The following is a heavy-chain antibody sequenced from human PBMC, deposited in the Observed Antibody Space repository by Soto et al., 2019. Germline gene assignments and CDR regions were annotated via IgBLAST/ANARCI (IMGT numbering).Heavy chain of an antibody. CDR3: TRRYNWNDNYFDH. V-gene: IGHV4-39*01. J-gene: IGHJ5*02. CDR2: SSSSAPT. D-gene: IGHD1-20*01. CDR1: PASISVHNDY. Sequence: PSETLSLTCTVSPASISVHNDYLTSIRDPPGRGLERSGSSSSSAPTYFNPSRKSRATISVDRSKTKFSLRLTSVTAADTAIYHCTRRYNWNDNYFDHWGTRALVTACS.